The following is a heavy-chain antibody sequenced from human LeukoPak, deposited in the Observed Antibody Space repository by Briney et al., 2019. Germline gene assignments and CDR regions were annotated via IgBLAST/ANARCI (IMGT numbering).Heavy chain of an antibody. CDR3: ARDRDYAFDY. CDR2: INSDIYSNTI. V-gene: IGHV3-48*02. CDR1: GFTFSDYY. Sequence: GGSLRLSCAASGFTFSDYYMNWVRQAPGKGLEWISYINSDIYSNTIYYADTVKGRFTISRDNGKNSLYLQMNSLRDEDTAVYYCARDRDYAFDYWGQGTLVTVSS. J-gene: IGHJ4*02. D-gene: IGHD4-17*01.